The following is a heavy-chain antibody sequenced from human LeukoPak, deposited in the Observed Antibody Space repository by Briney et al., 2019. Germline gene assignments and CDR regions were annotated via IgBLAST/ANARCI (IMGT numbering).Heavy chain of an antibody. V-gene: IGHV4-39*07. CDR3: ARRPEGYCSSTSCYRGEYYFDY. Sequence: PSETLSLTCTVSGGSISTSNYYWGWIRQPPGKGLEWIGNIFYSGSTYYSPSLKSRVTISLYTSRNQFSLKLSSVTAADTAVYYCARRPEGYCSSTSCYRGEYYFDYWGQGTLVTVSS. CDR1: GGSISTSNYY. D-gene: IGHD2-2*01. CDR2: IFYSGST. J-gene: IGHJ4*02.